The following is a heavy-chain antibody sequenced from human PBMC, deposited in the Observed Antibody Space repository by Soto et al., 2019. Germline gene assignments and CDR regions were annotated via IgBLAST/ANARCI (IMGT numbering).Heavy chain of an antibody. V-gene: IGHV3-23*01. Sequence: GGSLRLSCAASGFTFSSYAMSWVRQAPGKGLEWVSAISGSGGSTYYADSVKGRFTISRDNSKNTLYLQMNSLRAEDTAVYYCAKDVERTVDPGLFYGMDVWGQGTTVTVSS. CDR2: ISGSGGST. CDR1: GFTFSSYA. CDR3: AKDVERTVDPGLFYGMDV. J-gene: IGHJ6*02. D-gene: IGHD4-17*01.